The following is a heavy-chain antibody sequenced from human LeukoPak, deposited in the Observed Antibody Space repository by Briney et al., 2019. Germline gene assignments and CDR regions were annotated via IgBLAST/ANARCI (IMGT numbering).Heavy chain of an antibody. D-gene: IGHD2-15*01. CDR2: IYYSGTT. V-gene: IGHV4-39*07. J-gene: IGHJ4*02. Sequence: PSQTLSLTCTVSGGSISSGGYYWGWIRQPPGKGLEWIGTIYYSGTTYYNPSLKSRVTISIDTSKNQFSLKLSSVTAADTAVYYCARNFPGVGCSGGSCYDYWGQGTLVTVSS. CDR1: GGSISSGGYY. CDR3: ARNFPGVGCSGGSCYDY.